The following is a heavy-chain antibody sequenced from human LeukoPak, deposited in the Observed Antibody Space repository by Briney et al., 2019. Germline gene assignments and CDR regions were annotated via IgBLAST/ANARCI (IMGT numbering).Heavy chain of an antibody. CDR2: IYPDDFDT. V-gene: IGHV5-51*01. D-gene: IGHD3-22*01. CDR3: VRRASYYDGLDY. J-gene: IGHJ4*02. Sequence: GESLKISCKGSGYSFTSNWIGWVRQMHGKGLEWMGLIYPDDFDTTYSPSFQGQVSISADKSISTAYLQWSSLKTSDTAMYYCVRRASYYDGLDYWGQGTLVTVSS. CDR1: GYSFTSNW.